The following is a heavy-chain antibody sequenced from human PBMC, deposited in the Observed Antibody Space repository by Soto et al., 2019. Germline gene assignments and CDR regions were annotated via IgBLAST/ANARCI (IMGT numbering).Heavy chain of an antibody. V-gene: IGHV3-23*01. J-gene: IGHJ4*02. D-gene: IGHD4-17*01. CDR2: LSGGGDST. Sequence: EVQLLESGGGLVQPGGSLRLSCAASGFMFSSYAMTWVRQAPGKGLEWVSALSGGGDSTYYAPSVRGRFAISRDNSKTTLYLQMNSLRAEDTAVYYCATGLRIVYGPFDSWGQGTLVTVSS. CDR3: ATGLRIVYGPFDS. CDR1: GFMFSSYA.